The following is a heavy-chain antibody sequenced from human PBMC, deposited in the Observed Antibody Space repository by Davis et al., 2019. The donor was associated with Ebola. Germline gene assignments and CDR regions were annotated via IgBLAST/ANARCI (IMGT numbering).Heavy chain of an antibody. V-gene: IGHV4-30-2*01. Sequence: SETLSLTCAVSGDSISSGGYSWSWIRQPPGKGLEWIGYVYHSGSTFYNPSLKSRVIISVDTSKNQFSLKLSSVTAADTAVYYCARGLYPWELDYWGQGTLVTVSS. D-gene: IGHD1-1*01. J-gene: IGHJ4*02. CDR2: VYHSGST. CDR3: ARGLYPWELDY. CDR1: GDSISSGGYS.